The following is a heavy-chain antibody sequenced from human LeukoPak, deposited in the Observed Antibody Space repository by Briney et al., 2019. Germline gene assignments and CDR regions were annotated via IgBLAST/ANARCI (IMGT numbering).Heavy chain of an antibody. V-gene: IGHV4-59*11. CDR3: ATIMRGSSFCYFDF. D-gene: IGHD5-18*01. CDR2: LFDSVNT. Sequence: NPSETLSLTCTVSGGSISGHYWSWIRQPPGKGLEWIAYLFDSVNTKDNPSLQSRLTLSADTSKNQFSLRLSSVTAADTAVYYCATIMRGSSFCYFDFWGEGIKVAVSS. CDR1: GGSISGHY. J-gene: IGHJ4*02.